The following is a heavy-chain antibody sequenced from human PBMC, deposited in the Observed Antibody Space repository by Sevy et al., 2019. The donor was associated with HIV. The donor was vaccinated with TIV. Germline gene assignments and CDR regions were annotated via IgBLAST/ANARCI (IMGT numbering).Heavy chain of an antibody. Sequence: SETLSLTCTVSGGSISSYYWSWIRQPPGKGLEWIGYIYYSGSTNYNPSLKSRVTISVDTSKNQFSLKLSSVTAADTAVYYCARDGRWEQLAKGYHWFDPWGQGTLVTASS. CDR1: GGSISSYY. J-gene: IGHJ5*02. CDR2: IYYSGST. V-gene: IGHV4-59*01. D-gene: IGHD6-6*01. CDR3: ARDGRWEQLAKGYHWFDP.